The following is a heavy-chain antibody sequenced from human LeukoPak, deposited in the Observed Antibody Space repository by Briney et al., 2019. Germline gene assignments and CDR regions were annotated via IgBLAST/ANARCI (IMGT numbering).Heavy chain of an antibody. CDR1: GGSISSSNW. CDR3: ARWDSSSSAASFDY. Sequence: SETLSLTCAVSGGSISSSNWWSWVRQPPGKGLEWIGEIHHSGSTNYNPSLKSRVTISVDKSKNQFSLKLSSVTAADTAVYYCARWDSSSSAASFDYWGQGTLVTVSS. J-gene: IGHJ4*02. D-gene: IGHD6-6*01. V-gene: IGHV4-4*02. CDR2: IHHSGST.